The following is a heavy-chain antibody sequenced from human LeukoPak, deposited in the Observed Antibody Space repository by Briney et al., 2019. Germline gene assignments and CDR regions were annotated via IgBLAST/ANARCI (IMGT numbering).Heavy chain of an antibody. CDR2: IRYDGSNK. V-gene: IGHV3-30*02. D-gene: IGHD6-19*01. Sequence: QSGGSLRLSCAASGFTFSSYGMRWVRQAPGKGLEWVAFIRYDGSNKYYADSVKGRFTISRDNSKNTLYLQMNSLRAEDTAVYYCAKGKYSSGWYYYPSYYYYMDVWGKGTTVTISS. J-gene: IGHJ6*03. CDR1: GFTFSSYG. CDR3: AKGKYSSGWYYYPSYYYYMDV.